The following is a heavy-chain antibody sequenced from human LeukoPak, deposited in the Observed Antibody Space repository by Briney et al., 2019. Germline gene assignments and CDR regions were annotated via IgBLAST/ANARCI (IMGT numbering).Heavy chain of an antibody. Sequence: GGSLRLSCAASGFTFTTYSMSWVRQAPGKGLESVSAIRGSGGSTYYADSVKGRFTISRDDSKSTLYLQMNSLRAEDTAVYHCVAFYYDSSGSYVHYWGQGTLVTVSS. D-gene: IGHD3-22*01. CDR2: IRGSGGST. J-gene: IGHJ4*02. CDR3: VAFYYDSSGSYVHY. CDR1: GFTFTTYS. V-gene: IGHV3-23*01.